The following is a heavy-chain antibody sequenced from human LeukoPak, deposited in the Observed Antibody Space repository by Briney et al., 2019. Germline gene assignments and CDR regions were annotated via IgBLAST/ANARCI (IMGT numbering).Heavy chain of an antibody. CDR2: IYYSGST. V-gene: IGHV4-31*03. J-gene: IGHJ4*02. CDR3: AREGYGGDSMGLDY. Sequence: SQTLSLTCTVSGGSISSGGYYWSWIRQHPGKGLEWIGYIYYSGSTYYNPSLKSRVTISVDTSKNQFSLRLSSVTAADTAVYYCAREGYGGDSMGLDYWGQGTLVTVSS. D-gene: IGHD4-23*01. CDR1: GGSISSGGYY.